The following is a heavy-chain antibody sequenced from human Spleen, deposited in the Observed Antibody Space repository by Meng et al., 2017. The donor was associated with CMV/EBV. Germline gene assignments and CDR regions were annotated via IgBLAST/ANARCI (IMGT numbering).Heavy chain of an antibody. V-gene: IGHV4-30-4*01. CDR2: IYHSGST. Sequence: CAVSGGSISSCTYYWTWLRQSPGKGLEWIGYIYHSGSTYYNPSLKSRVTISVDTSKNQFSLKLNSVTAADTAVYYCARFSSTIIPFDYWGQGTLVTVSS. CDR3: ARFSSTIIPFDY. D-gene: IGHD2-2*01. CDR1: GGSISSCTYY. J-gene: IGHJ4*02.